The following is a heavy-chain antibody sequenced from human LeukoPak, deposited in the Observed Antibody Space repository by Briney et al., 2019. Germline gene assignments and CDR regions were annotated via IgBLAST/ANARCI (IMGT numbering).Heavy chain of an antibody. CDR3: VRQFAS. Sequence: GGPLRLSCAASGFTFSDHIMNWVRQLPGERLEWVAYVSGSGSTVYYADSVKGRFTISRDNGKSSLYLQMNSLRVEDTALYYCVRQFASWGQGTLVTVSS. J-gene: IGHJ4*02. CDR1: GFTFSDHI. CDR2: VSGSGSTV. V-gene: IGHV3-48*01.